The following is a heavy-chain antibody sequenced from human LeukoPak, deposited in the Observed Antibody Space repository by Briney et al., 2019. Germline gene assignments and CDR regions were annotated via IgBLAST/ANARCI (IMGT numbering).Heavy chain of an antibody. CDR2: IKPDGSAE. CDR1: GFTFSSNW. D-gene: IGHD6-13*01. CDR3: ARANNSSWHN. J-gene: IGHJ4*02. Sequence: PGGSQRLSCATSGFTFSSNWMSWVRHAPGRGLEWVANIKPDGSAEYYAASVKGRFTVSRDNAKNSLYLQMNSLRVEDTAVYYCARANNSSWHNWGQGTLVTVSS. V-gene: IGHV3-7*01.